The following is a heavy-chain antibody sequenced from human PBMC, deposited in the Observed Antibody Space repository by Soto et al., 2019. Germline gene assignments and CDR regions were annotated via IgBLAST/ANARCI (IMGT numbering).Heavy chain of an antibody. CDR1: GGSISSGGYY. J-gene: IGHJ6*02. CDR2: IYYSGST. V-gene: IGHV4-30-4*08. D-gene: IGHD3-9*01. Sequence: SETLSLTCTVSGGSISSGGYYWSWIRQHPGKGLKCIGYIYYSGSTYYNPSLKSRVTISVDTSNNQFSLKLSSVTAADTAVYYCARDHYVYDILTGYGYYYGMDVWGQGTTVTVSS. CDR3: ARDHYVYDILTGYGYYYGMDV.